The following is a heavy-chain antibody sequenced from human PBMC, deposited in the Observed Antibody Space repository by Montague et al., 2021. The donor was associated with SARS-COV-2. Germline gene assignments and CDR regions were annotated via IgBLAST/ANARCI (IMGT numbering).Heavy chain of an antibody. CDR1: GFTFSSYD. Sequence: SLRLSCAASGFTFSSYDMHWVRQATGKGLEWVSAIGTAGDTYYPGSVKGRFTISRENAKNSLYLQMNSLRAGDTAVYYCARGETYYYGSGSYFNLRYYYGMDVWGQGTTVTVPS. CDR2: IGTAGDT. J-gene: IGHJ6*02. V-gene: IGHV3-13*04. CDR3: ARGETYYYGSGSYFNLRYYYGMDV. D-gene: IGHD3-10*01.